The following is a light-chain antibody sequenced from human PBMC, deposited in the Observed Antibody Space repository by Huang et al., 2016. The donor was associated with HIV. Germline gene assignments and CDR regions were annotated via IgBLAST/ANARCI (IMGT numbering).Light chain of an antibody. CDR1: PTLLHTDGKTY. CDR3: MQTIEPAT. Sequence: DVVMTQTPLSLSVTPGQPASISCKSSPTLLHTDGKTYFYWYLQRPGHVPLRLIDEHSSRVPVVPDRFSGSGSGTDLTRRISRVEAEDVVFYYCMQTIEPATFGQGTKLELK. J-gene: IGKJ1*01. CDR2: EHS. V-gene: IGKV2D-29*01.